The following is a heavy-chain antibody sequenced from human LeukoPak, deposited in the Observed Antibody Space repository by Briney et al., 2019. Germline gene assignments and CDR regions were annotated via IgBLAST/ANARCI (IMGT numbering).Heavy chain of an antibody. Sequence: GWSLRLSCAASGFTLSNYSMNWFRQAPGKGLEWIAFISSTSSYIFYADSMKGRFTISRDNAKNSLYLQMNSLGADDTAVYYCARDLAYGDDGLWGQGTLVTVSS. D-gene: IGHD4-17*01. CDR2: ISSTSSYI. CDR3: ARDLAYGDDGL. V-gene: IGHV3-21*01. J-gene: IGHJ4*02. CDR1: GFTLSNYS.